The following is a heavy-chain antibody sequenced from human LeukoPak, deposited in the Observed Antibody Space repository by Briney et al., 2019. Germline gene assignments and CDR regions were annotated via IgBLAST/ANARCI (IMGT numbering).Heavy chain of an antibody. CDR1: GFPLNTPGVG. CDR2: IYWNNDN. Sequence: ESSPTVVKPTQTLTLTCTFSGFPLNTPGVGVGWIRQPPGKALEWLALIYWNNDNRYSPSLRSRLTISKDTSKSQVVLTMTKMDPVDTATYYCAHYGDYRFLYYFDDWGQGTLVTVSS. D-gene: IGHD4-17*01. V-gene: IGHV2-5*01. J-gene: IGHJ4*02. CDR3: AHYGDYRFLYYFDD.